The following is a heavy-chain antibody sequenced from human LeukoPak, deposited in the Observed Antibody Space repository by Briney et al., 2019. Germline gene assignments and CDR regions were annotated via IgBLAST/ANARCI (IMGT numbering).Heavy chain of an antibody. Sequence: PGGSLRLSCAASGFTFDDYAMHWVRQAPGKGLEWVAVISYDGSNKYYADSVKGRFTISRDNSKNTLYLQMNSLRAEDTAVYYCAKDTFGGSYYPVFLFDYWGQGTLVTVSS. V-gene: IGHV3-30*18. CDR1: GFTFDDYA. J-gene: IGHJ4*02. D-gene: IGHD1-26*01. CDR3: AKDTFGGSYYPVFLFDY. CDR2: ISYDGSNK.